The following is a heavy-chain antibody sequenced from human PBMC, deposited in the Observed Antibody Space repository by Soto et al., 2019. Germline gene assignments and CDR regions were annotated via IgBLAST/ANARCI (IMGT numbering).Heavy chain of an antibody. Sequence: QVQLVQSGAEVKKPGSSVKVSCKASGGTFSSYTISWVRQAPGQGLEWMGRIIPILGIANYAQKFQGRVTLTADKSTSTAYMELSSLRSEDTAVYYCARDSYDSSGPEIDYWGQGTLVTVSS. CDR3: ARDSYDSSGPEIDY. CDR1: GGTFSSYT. J-gene: IGHJ4*02. CDR2: IIPILGIA. V-gene: IGHV1-69*08. D-gene: IGHD3-22*01.